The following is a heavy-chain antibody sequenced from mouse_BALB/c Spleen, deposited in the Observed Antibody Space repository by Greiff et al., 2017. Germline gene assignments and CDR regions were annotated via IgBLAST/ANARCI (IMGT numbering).Heavy chain of an antibody. CDR3: APYGNYEGYAMDY. V-gene: IGHV14-3*02. CDR2: IDPANGNT. Sequence: VQLQQSGAELVKPGASVKLSCTASGFNIKDTYMHWVKQRPEQGLEWIGRIDPANGNTKYDPKFQGKATITADTSSSTAYLQLSSLTSEDTAVYYCAPYGNYEGYAMDYWGQGTSVTVSS. J-gene: IGHJ4*01. CDR1: GFNIKDTY. D-gene: IGHD2-1*01.